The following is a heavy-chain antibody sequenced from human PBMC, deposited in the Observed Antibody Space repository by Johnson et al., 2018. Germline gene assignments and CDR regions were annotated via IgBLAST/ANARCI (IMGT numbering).Heavy chain of an antibody. V-gene: IGHV3-23*04. J-gene: IGHJ1*01. Sequence: VQLVEAGGGLVQPGGSLRLSCAASGFTFSSYAMSWFRQAPGKGLEWVSALSNSGGNTFYADAVKGRCTIARDNSKKTLYLQMNTLGAEDTAVYYCAKDRHSSGWLAEYFQHWGQGTLVTVSS. CDR2: LSNSGGNT. CDR3: AKDRHSSGWLAEYFQH. D-gene: IGHD6-19*01. CDR1: GFTFSSYA.